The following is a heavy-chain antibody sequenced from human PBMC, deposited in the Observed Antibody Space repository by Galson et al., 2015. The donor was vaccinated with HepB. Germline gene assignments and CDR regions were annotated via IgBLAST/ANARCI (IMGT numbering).Heavy chain of an antibody. CDR2: IYYSGST. D-gene: IGHD1-26*01. Sequence: SETLSLTCTVSGGSISSSSYYWGWIRQPPGKGLEWIGSIYYSGSTYYNPSLKSRVTISVDTSKNQFSLKLSSVTAADTAVYYCARGDNFSGSYPDWYFDLWGRGTLVTVSS. V-gene: IGHV4-39*01. J-gene: IGHJ2*01. CDR1: GGSISSSSYY. CDR3: ARGDNFSGSYPDWYFDL.